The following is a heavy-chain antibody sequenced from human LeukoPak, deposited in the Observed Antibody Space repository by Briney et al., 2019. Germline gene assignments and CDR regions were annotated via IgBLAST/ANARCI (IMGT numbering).Heavy chain of an antibody. CDR2: ISGGGGST. D-gene: IGHD3-3*01. J-gene: IGHJ5*02. CDR3: AKDPSEHWFDP. Sequence: SGGSLRLSCAASGFNFSRYAMSWVRQVPGKGLEWVSAISGGGGSTYYADSVKGRFTISRDNSKNTLHLQMNSLRAEDTAVYYCAKDPSEHWFDPWGQGTLVTVSS. CDR1: GFNFSRYA. V-gene: IGHV3-23*01.